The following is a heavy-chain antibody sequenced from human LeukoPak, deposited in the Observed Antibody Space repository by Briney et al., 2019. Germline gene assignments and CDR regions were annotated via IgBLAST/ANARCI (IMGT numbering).Heavy chain of an antibody. J-gene: IGHJ6*03. CDR2: INHSGST. CDR3: ARGRKLRDTAMLYGDYYYYYMDV. Sequence: SETLSLTCAVSGGSISNNNWWSWVRQPPGKGLEWIGEINHSGSTNYNPSLKSRVTISVDTSKNQFSLKLSSVTAADTAVYYCARGRKLRDTAMLYGDYYYYYMDVWGKGTTVTVSS. D-gene: IGHD5-18*01. V-gene: IGHV4-4*02. CDR1: GGSISNNNW.